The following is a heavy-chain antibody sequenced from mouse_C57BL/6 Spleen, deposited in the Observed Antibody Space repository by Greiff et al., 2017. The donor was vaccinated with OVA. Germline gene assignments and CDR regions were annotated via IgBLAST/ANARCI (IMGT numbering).Heavy chain of an antibody. CDR3: ARRDNYYGSSYYWYFDV. D-gene: IGHD1-1*01. CDR2: IWRVGST. V-gene: IGHV2-2*01. Sequence: QVQLQQSGPGLVQPSQSLSLTCTVSGFSLTSYCVHWVRQSPGKGLEWLGVIWRVGSTDYNAAFISRLSISKDNSKSQVFFKMNSLQADDTAIYYCARRDNYYGSSYYWYFDVWGTGTTVTVSS. J-gene: IGHJ1*03. CDR1: GFSLTSYC.